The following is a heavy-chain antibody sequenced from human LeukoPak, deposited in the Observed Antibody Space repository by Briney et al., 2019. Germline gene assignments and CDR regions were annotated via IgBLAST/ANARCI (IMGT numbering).Heavy chain of an antibody. CDR2: IILILGIA. J-gene: IGHJ4*02. Sequence: FSVNVSCQPSLGTFSSYAISWVRQAAGQGLEWMGRIILILGIANYAQKFQGRVTITADKSTSTAYMVLGSLRPGDTAVYYCARSTVVTFYFDYWGRGTLVTVPS. CDR1: LGTFSSYA. D-gene: IGHD4-23*01. V-gene: IGHV1-69*04. CDR3: ARSTVVTFYFDY.